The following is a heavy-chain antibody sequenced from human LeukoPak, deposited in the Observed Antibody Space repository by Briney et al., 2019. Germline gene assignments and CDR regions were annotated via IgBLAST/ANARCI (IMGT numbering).Heavy chain of an antibody. CDR2: IKSKTNGGTA. J-gene: IGHJ5*01. D-gene: IGHD1-14*01. Sequence: GGSLRLSCAASGFTFSNYWMSWVRQAPGKGLEWVGRIKSKTNGGTADYAAPMKGRFTISRDDSKNTLYLQMNSLRVEDTAVYYCTTCPEGDSWGQGTLVTVSS. CDR1: GFTFSNYW. CDR3: TTCPEGDS. V-gene: IGHV3-15*01.